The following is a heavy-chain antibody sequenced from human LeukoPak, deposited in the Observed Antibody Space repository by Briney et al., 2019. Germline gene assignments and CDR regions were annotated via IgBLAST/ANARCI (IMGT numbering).Heavy chain of an antibody. CDR2: IYHSGST. CDR1: GYSISSGYY. V-gene: IGHV4-38-2*01. D-gene: IGHD6-13*01. J-gene: IGHJ4*02. CDR3: ARLTGSSWELFDY. Sequence: SETLSLTCAVSGYSISSGYYWGWIRQPPGKGLEWIGSIYHSGSTYYSPSLKSRVTISVDTSKNQFSLKLSSVTAADTAVYYCARLTGSSWELFDYWGQGTLVTVSS.